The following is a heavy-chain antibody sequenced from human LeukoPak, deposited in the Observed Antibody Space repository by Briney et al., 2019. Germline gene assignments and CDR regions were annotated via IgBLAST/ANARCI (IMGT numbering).Heavy chain of an antibody. J-gene: IGHJ6*03. CDR3: ARVLRYCSGGNCYSGGLGYMDV. CDR2: ISRSGSTK. CDR1: GFTFSDYN. D-gene: IGHD2-15*01. V-gene: IGHV3-11*01. Sequence: GGSLRLSCAASGFTFSDYNMRWIRQAPGKGLEWVSSISRSGSTKYYADSVKGRFTISRDNAKNSLFLQMNSLRAEDTAVYYCARVLRYCSGGNCYSGGLGYMDVWGEGTTVTISS.